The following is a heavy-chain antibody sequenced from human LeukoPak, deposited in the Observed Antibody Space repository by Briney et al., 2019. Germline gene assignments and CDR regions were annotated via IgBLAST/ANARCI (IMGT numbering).Heavy chain of an antibody. Sequence: SETLSLTCTVSGGSISSYYWSWIRQPPGKGLEWIGYIYYSGSTNYNPSLKSRVTISVDTSKNQFSLKLSSVTDADTAVYYCARHRGYDFDYWGQGTLVTVSS. CDR3: ARHRGYDFDY. D-gene: IGHD5-12*01. CDR1: GGSISSYY. J-gene: IGHJ4*02. V-gene: IGHV4-59*08. CDR2: IYYSGST.